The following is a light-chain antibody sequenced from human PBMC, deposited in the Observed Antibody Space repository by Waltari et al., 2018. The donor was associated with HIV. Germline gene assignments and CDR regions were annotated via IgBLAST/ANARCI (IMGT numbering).Light chain of an antibody. CDR2: LGS. CDR1: HGLLNSNGYNY. CDR3: MQALQSPRT. Sequence: DFVMTQSPLSLPVTPGEPASISCRSSHGLLNSNGYNYLDWYLQKPGQSPQLLIYLGSNRASGVPDRFSGSGSGTDFTLKISRVEAEDVGVYYCMQALQSPRTFGQGTTVEIK. V-gene: IGKV2-28*01. J-gene: IGKJ1*01.